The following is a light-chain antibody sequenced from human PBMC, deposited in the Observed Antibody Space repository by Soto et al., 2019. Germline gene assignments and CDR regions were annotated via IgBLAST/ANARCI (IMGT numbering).Light chain of an antibody. V-gene: IGKV1-12*01. Sequence: DIQMTQSPSSVSASVGDRVTITCRASQDISSWLAWYQQKPGKAPKLLIYAASSLESGVPSRFSGSGSGTDFTLTSNNLPADAFATYYCRQGSSFPPAFGHGTKVEIK. CDR2: AAS. CDR1: QDISSW. CDR3: RQGSSFPPA. J-gene: IGKJ1*01.